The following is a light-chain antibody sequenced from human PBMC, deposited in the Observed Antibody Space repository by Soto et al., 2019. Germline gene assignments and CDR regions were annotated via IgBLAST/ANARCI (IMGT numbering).Light chain of an antibody. V-gene: IGKV3-20*01. J-gene: IGKJ4*01. Sequence: EIVLTQYPGTLSLSPGERATLSCRASQSVSSSYLAWYQHKPGQAPRLLIYGASSRATGIPDRFSGSGSGTDFTLTISRLEPEDFAVYYCQQYGSSPLTFGGGTKVEIK. CDR2: GAS. CDR3: QQYGSSPLT. CDR1: QSVSSSY.